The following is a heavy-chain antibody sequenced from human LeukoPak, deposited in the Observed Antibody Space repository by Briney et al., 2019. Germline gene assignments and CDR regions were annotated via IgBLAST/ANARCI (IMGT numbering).Heavy chain of an antibody. Sequence: ASVKVSCKASGYTFTSYGISWVRQAPGQGLEWMGWISAYNGNTNYAQKLQGRVTMTTDTSTSTAYMELRSLRSDDTAVYYCARVCGGDCYLNWFDPWGQGTLVTVSS. CDR2: ISAYNGNT. CDR3: ARVCGGDCYLNWFDP. J-gene: IGHJ5*02. CDR1: GYTFTSYG. D-gene: IGHD2-21*02. V-gene: IGHV1-18*01.